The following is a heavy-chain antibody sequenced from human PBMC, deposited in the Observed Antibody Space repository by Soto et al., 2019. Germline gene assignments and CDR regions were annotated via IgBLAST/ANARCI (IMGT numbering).Heavy chain of an antibody. D-gene: IGHD6-19*01. CDR3: ATSRVSIAVAGETEYYFDY. V-gene: IGHV1-2*04. Sequence: ASVKVSCKASGYTFTGYYMHWVRQAPGQGLEWMGWINPNSGGTNSAQKFQGWVTMTRDTSISTAYMELSRLRSDDTAVYYCATSRVSIAVAGETEYYFDYWGKGTLVTVSS. CDR1: GYTFTGYY. CDR2: INPNSGGT. J-gene: IGHJ4*02.